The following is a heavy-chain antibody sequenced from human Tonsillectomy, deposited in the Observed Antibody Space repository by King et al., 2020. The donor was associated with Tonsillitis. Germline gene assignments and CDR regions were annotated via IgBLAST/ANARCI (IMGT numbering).Heavy chain of an antibody. CDR1: GFIFEGYP. J-gene: IGHJ3*02. Sequence: VQLVEXXGGVVQPGTSLTLSCEASGFIFEGYPMXWVRQAPGRGLEWVALISYNGLKTYYADSVKGRFAISRNNSRKLMFLHMNRLRPEDTAVYFCAXXXRRVXXAFXXWGXGXMVXVS. V-gene: IGHV3-30*09. CDR3: AXXXRRVXXAFXX. CDR2: ISYNGLKT.